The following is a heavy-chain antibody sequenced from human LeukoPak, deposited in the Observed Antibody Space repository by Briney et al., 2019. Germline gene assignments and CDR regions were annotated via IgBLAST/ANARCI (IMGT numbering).Heavy chain of an antibody. CDR3: ARDEIVGAELDY. CDR2: ISSSSSNI. D-gene: IGHD1-26*01. V-gene: IGHV3-48*02. Sequence: GGSLRLSCAASGFTFSSYSMNWVRQAPGKGLEWVSYISSSSSNIYYADSVKGRFTISRDNAKNSLYLQMNSLRDKDTAVYHCARDEIVGAELDYWGQGTLVTVSS. J-gene: IGHJ4*02. CDR1: GFTFSSYS.